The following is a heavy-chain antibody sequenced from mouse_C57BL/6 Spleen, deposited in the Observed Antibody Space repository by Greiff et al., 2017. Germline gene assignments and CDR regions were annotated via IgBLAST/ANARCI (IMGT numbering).Heavy chain of an antibody. J-gene: IGHJ4*01. Sequence: EVKLVESGGGLVKPGGSLKLSCAASGFTFSSYTMSWVRQTPEKRLEWVATISGGGGNTYYPASVKGRITISRDKAKKTLYLQMSSLRSEDTALYYCARRGYAYAMDYWGQGASVTVSS. CDR1: GFTFSSYT. CDR3: ARRGYAYAMDY. CDR2: ISGGGGNT. V-gene: IGHV5-9*01. D-gene: IGHD2-2*01.